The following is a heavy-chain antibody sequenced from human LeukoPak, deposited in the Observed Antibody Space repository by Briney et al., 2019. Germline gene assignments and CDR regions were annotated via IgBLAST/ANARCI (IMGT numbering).Heavy chain of an antibody. CDR2: MNPNNGNT. V-gene: IGHV1-8*01. CDR3: ARLASSSWPLYYYGMDV. D-gene: IGHD6-13*01. J-gene: IGHJ6*02. CDR1: GYTFTSYD. Sequence: ASVKVSCKASGYTFTSYDINWVRQATGQGLEWMGWMNPNNGNTGYAQKFQGRVAMTRSTSISTAYMELSGLRSEDAAVYYCARLASSSWPLYYYGMDVWGQGTTVTVSS.